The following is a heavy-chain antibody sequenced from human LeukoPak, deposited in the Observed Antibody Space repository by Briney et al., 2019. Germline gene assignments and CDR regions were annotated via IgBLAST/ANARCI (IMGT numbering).Heavy chain of an antibody. J-gene: IGHJ4*02. CDR1: GFSFSNSD. Sequence: GGSLRLSCAASGFSFSNSDMHWVRQATGKGLEWVSAIGAGADTYYPDSVKGRFTISRENAKNSLYLQMDSLGVDDTALYHCARKGLGGELGGFDSWGQGTLVTVSS. CDR3: ARKGLGGELGGFDS. CDR2: IGAGADT. D-gene: IGHD1-26*01. V-gene: IGHV3-13*01.